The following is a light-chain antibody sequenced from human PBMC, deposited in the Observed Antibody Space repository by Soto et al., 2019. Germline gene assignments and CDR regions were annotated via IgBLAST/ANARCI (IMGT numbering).Light chain of an antibody. CDR3: SSYRRGSTYV. J-gene: IGLJ1*01. CDR1: SSDVGGYNY. CDR2: DVT. Sequence: QSALTQPASVSGSPGQSNTVSCTGTSSDVGGYNYVSWYQQHPGKAPRLMIYDVTNRPSGVSNRFSGSKSGNTASLTISGLQAEDEADYYCSSYRRGSTYVFGTGTKVTVL. V-gene: IGLV2-14*01.